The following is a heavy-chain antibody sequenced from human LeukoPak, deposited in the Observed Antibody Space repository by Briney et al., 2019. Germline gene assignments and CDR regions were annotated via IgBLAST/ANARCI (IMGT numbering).Heavy chain of an antibody. Sequence: SETLSLTCTVSGGSISGGSYYWSWIRQPAGKGLEWIGRIYTSGSTNYNPSLKSRVTISVDTSKNQFSLKLSSVTAADTAVYYCARDYGSSWYYFDSWGQGTLVTVSS. V-gene: IGHV4-61*02. CDR3: ARDYGSSWYYFDS. D-gene: IGHD6-13*01. J-gene: IGHJ4*02. CDR2: IYTSGST. CDR1: GGSISGGSYY.